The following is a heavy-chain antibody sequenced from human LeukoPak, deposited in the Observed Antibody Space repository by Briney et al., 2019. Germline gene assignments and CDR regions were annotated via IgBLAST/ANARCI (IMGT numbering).Heavy chain of an antibody. CDR1: GFTFSSYW. CDR3: ARETRLNIVVVPAAKGFDY. CDR2: INSDGNTT. V-gene: IGHV3-74*01. D-gene: IGHD2-2*01. Sequence: GGSLRLSCAASGFTFSSYWMHWVRQAPGKGLVWVSRINSDGNTTTYADSVKGRFTISRDNAKNTLSLQMNSLRVEDTAVYYCARETRLNIVVVPAAKGFDYWGQGTLVTVSS. J-gene: IGHJ4*02.